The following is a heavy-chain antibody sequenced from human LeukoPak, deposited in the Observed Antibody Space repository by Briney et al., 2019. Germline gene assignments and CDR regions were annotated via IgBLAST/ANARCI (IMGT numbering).Heavy chain of an antibody. CDR2: IKSKTDGGTT. V-gene: IGHV3-15*01. D-gene: IGHD3-3*01. CDR3: TTEAYYDFWSGYGY. J-gene: IGHJ4*02. CDR1: GFTFSNAW. Sequence: GGSLRLSCAASGFTFSNAWMSWGRQAPGKGLEWGGRIKSKTDGGTTEYAAPVKGRFTISTEDSKNTLNLQMNSLKTEDTAVYYCTTEAYYDFWSGYGYWGQGTLVTVSS.